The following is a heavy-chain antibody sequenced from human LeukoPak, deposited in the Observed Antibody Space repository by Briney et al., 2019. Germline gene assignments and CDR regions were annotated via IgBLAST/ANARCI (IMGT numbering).Heavy chain of an antibody. CDR2: IYHSGST. CDR3: ARDRVVRGFRGFNY. V-gene: IGHV4-30-2*01. CDR1: GGSISSGGSS. D-gene: IGHD3-10*01. J-gene: IGHJ4*02. Sequence: SETLSLTCAVSGGSISSGGSSWSWIRQPPGKGLEWIGYIYHSGSTYYNPSLKSRVTISVDRSKNQFSLKLSSVTAADTAVYYCARDRVVRGFRGFNYWGQGTLVTVSS.